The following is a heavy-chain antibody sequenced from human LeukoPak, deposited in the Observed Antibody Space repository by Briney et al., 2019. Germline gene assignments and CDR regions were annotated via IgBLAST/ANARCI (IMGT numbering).Heavy chain of an antibody. J-gene: IGHJ6*03. CDR1: GFTFSNYA. CDR3: ARSSVASRRWNPNYYYYMDV. V-gene: IGHV4-59*10. Sequence: GSLRLSCAASGFTFSNYAMSWVRQAPGKGLEWIGRIYTSGSTNYNPSLKSRVTMSVDTSKNQFSLKLSSVTAADTAVYYCARSSVASRRWNPNYYYYMDVWGKGTTVTVSS. D-gene: IGHD1-1*01. CDR2: IYTSGST.